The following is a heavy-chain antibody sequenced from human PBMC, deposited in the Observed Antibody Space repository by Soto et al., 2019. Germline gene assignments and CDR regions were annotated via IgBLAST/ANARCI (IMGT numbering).Heavy chain of an antibody. CDR1: GYTFTGYA. CDR3: TRDFGRNYIAY. Sequence: QVQLVQSGAEVKKPGASVRVSCKASGYTFTGYAIHWVRQAPGQRLEWMGYINGGNGKTEYSQNFQGRITLSRDTPASTVYMDLSSLRSEDTVVYYCTRDFGRNYIAYWGQGTLIVVSP. J-gene: IGHJ4*02. D-gene: IGHD3-10*01. V-gene: IGHV1-3*01. CDR2: INGGNGKT.